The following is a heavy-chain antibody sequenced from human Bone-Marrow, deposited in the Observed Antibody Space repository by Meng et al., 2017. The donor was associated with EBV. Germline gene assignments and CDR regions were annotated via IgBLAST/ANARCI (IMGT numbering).Heavy chain of an antibody. CDR1: GGSFSGYY. D-gene: IGHD5-12*01. Sequence: QVQLQQWGAGLLTPSETLSLTCAVYGGSFSGYYWSWIRQPPGKGLEWIGEINHSGSTNYNPSLKSRVTISVDTSKNQFSLKLSSVTAADTAVYYCARGSGYDARYWGQGTLVTVSS. V-gene: IGHV4-34*01. J-gene: IGHJ4*02. CDR2: INHSGST. CDR3: ARGSGYDARY.